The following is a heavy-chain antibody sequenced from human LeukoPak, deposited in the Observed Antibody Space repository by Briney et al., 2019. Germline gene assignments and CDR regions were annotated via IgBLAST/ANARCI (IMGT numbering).Heavy chain of an antibody. CDR1: GGSFSGYY. CDR2: INHSGST. D-gene: IGHD3-22*01. Sequence: SETLSLTCAVYGGSFSGYYWSWIRQPPGKGLEWIGEINHSGSTNYNPSLKSRVTISVDTSKNQFSLKLSSVTAADTAVYYCARELPSRSTTYYYDSSRGRRPGYFQHWGQGTLVTVSS. J-gene: IGHJ1*01. CDR3: ARELPSRSTTYYYDSSRGRRPGYFQH. V-gene: IGHV4-34*01.